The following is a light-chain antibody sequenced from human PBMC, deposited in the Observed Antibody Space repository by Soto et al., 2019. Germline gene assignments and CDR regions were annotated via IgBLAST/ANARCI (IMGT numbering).Light chain of an antibody. CDR3: KQYSKWQIP. CDR2: GIS. Sequence: EIVLTQSPGTLSLPPGERATLSCRSSRSVSNNYLAWYQQHPGQPPRIIIYGISTRATGITDRFSGSGSGTEFSLTISSMQSEDFAVYYCKQYSKWQIPFGNGPRVEIK. CDR1: RSVSNN. J-gene: IGKJ5*01. V-gene: IGKV3-15*01.